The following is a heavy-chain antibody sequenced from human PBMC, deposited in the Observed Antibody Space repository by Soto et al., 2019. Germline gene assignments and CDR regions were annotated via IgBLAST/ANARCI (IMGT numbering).Heavy chain of an antibody. Sequence: QVQLVQSGAEVKKPGASVKVSCKASGYTFTSYYMHWVRQAPGQGLEWMGIINPSGGSTSYAQKFHGKVTMTRDTSTSTVYMELSSLRSEDTAVYYCARAQPSTGWFDPWGQGTLVTVSS. CDR2: INPSGGST. J-gene: IGHJ5*02. CDR3: ARAQPSTGWFDP. CDR1: GYTFTSYY. D-gene: IGHD2-2*01. V-gene: IGHV1-46*01.